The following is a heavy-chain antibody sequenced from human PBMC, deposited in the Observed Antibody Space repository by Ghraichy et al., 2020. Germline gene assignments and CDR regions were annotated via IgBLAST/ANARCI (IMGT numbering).Heavy chain of an antibody. V-gene: IGHV1-18*04. J-gene: IGHJ6*02. CDR3: ARDIPLYYDSSGYYSGVGYYGMDV. D-gene: IGHD3-22*01. CDR2: ISAYNGNT. CDR1: GYTFTSYG. Sequence: ASVKVSCKASGYTFTSYGISWVRQAPGQGLEWMGWISAYNGNTNYAQKLQGRVTMTTDTSTSTAYMELRSLRSDDTAVYYCARDIPLYYDSSGYYSGVGYYGMDVWGQGTTVTVSS.